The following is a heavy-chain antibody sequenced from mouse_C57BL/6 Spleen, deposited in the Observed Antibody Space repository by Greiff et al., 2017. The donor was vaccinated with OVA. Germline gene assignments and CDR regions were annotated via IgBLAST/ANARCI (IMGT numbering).Heavy chain of an antibody. V-gene: IGHV1-26*01. CDR3: ARSTELTGTYFDY. Sequence: EVQLQQSGPELVKPGASVKISCKASGYTFTDYYMNWVKQSHGKSLEWIGDINPNNGGTSYNQKFKGKATLTVDKSSSTAYMELRSLTSEDSAVYYCARSTELTGTYFDYWGQGTTLTVSS. CDR2: INPNNGGT. CDR1: GYTFTDYY. J-gene: IGHJ2*01. D-gene: IGHD4-1*01.